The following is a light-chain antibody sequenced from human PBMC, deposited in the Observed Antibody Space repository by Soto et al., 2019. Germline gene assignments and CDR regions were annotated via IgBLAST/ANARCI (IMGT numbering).Light chain of an antibody. Sequence: QSALTQPASVSGSPGQSITISCTGTSSDVGGYNYVSWYQQHPGKAPKLLICDVTNRPSGVSNRFSGSKSGNTASLTISGLQTEDEADYCCSSFASSIPLVFGGGTKVTVL. J-gene: IGLJ2*01. CDR3: SSFASSIPLV. CDR1: SSDVGGYNY. V-gene: IGLV2-14*03. CDR2: DVT.